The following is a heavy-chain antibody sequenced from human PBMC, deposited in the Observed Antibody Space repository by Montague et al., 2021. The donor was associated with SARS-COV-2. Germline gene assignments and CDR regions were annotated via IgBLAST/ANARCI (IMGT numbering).Heavy chain of an antibody. CDR2: ISYDGSNK. D-gene: IGHD6-6*01. Sequence: SLRLSCAASGFTFSSYAMHWVRQALGKGLEWVAVISYDGSNKYYADSVKGRFTISRDNSKNTLYLQMNSLRAEDTAVYYCAGSSSSSLLGAFDIWGQGTMVTVSS. V-gene: IGHV3-30-3*01. J-gene: IGHJ3*02. CDR1: GFTFSSYA. CDR3: AGSSSSSLLGAFDI.